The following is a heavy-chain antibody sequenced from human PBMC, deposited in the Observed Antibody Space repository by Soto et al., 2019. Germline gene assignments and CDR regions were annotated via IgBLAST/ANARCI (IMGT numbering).Heavy chain of an antibody. Sequence: EVQLLESGGGLVQPGGSLRLSCAASGFTFSSYAMSWVRQAPGKGLEWVSAISGSGGSTYYADSVKGRFTISRDTSKNTLYLEMNSLRAEDTAVYCCAKGVVGGYLGFYYYYGMDVWGQGTTVTVSS. D-gene: IGHD1-26*01. CDR3: AKGVVGGYLGFYYYYGMDV. J-gene: IGHJ6*02. V-gene: IGHV3-23*01. CDR1: GFTFSSYA. CDR2: ISGSGGST.